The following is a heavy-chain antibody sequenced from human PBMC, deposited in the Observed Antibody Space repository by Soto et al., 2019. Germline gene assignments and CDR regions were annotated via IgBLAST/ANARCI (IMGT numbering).Heavy chain of an antibody. J-gene: IGHJ6*02. D-gene: IGHD3-9*01. CDR1: GGTFSSYA. CDR3: ARVSGNYDILDGGRGYYGMDV. V-gene: IGHV1-69*13. CDR2: IIPIFGTA. Sequence: GASVKVSCKASGGTFSSYAISWVRQAPGQGLEWMGGIIPIFGTANYAQKFQGRVTITADESTSTAYMELSSLRSEDTAVYYCARVSGNYDILDGGRGYYGMDVWGQGTTVTVSS.